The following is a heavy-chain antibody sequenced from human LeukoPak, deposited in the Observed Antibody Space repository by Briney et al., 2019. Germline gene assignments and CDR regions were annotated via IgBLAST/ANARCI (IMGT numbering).Heavy chain of an antibody. Sequence: SETLSLTCNVSGGSVTSNNFHWGWIRQPPGKGLEWIGIIYNIRTTSYSPSLKSRVTISVDTSKNQFSLKLSSVTAADTAVYYCAREQGSYYGSGSYYGTKGAFDYWGQGTLVTVSS. V-gene: IGHV4-39*07. J-gene: IGHJ4*02. CDR1: GGSVTSNNFH. D-gene: IGHD3-10*01. CDR2: IYNIRTT. CDR3: AREQGSYYGSGSYYGTKGAFDY.